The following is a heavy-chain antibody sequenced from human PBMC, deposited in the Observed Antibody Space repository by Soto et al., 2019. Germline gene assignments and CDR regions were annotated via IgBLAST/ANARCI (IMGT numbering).Heavy chain of an antibody. CDR1: GFSISSYY. CDR3: ARASYSSGWYGGLSWFDP. V-gene: IGHV4-59*01. D-gene: IGHD6-19*01. J-gene: IGHJ5*02. CDR2: IYYSGST. Sequence: PSETLSLTCTVSGFSISSYYWSWIRQPTGKGLEWIGYIYYSGSTNYNPSLKSRVTISVDTSKNQFSLKLSSVTAADTAVYYCARASYSSGWYGGLSWFDPWGQGTLVTVSS.